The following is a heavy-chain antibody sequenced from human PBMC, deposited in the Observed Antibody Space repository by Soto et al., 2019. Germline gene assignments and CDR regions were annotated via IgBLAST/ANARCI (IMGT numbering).Heavy chain of an antibody. D-gene: IGHD6-19*01. CDR1: GYTFTAQS. J-gene: IGHJ5*02. CDR2: INPTTGAT. CDR3: AKGDSSWVSWFAP. V-gene: IGHV1-2*02. Sequence: QAQLVQSGAEVKKPGTSVKVSCQASGYTFTAQSLHWVRKAPGEGLEWMGWINPTTGATRYAQKFQGRVTMTRDTSMSTAYLEVRSLRPDDTAVYYCAKGDSSWVSWFAPWGQGTLVTVSS.